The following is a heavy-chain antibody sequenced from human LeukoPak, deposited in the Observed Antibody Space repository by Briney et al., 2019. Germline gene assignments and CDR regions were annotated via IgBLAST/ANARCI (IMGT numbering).Heavy chain of an antibody. Sequence: GESLKISCKGSGYSFTSYWIGWVRQAPGKGLEWVSYISSSSSAVYYADSVKGRFTISRDNAKNSLYLQMNSLRAEDTAVYYCARESMSTVFDYWGQGTLVTVSS. CDR2: ISSSSSAV. V-gene: IGHV3-48*01. CDR1: GYSFTSYW. J-gene: IGHJ4*02. D-gene: IGHD4-17*01. CDR3: ARESMSTVFDY.